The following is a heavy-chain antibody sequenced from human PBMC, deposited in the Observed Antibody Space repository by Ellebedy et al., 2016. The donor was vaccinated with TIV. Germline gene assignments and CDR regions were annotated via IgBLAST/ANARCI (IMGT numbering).Heavy chain of an antibody. J-gene: IGHJ4*02. Sequence: SETLSLTXAVSGGSISSSTYYWGWIRQPPGKGLEWIATIYYSGTTYYNPSLRSRITISVDTSKNQFSLNLSSVTAADTAVYYCARRVGPFDYWGQGTLVTVSS. CDR3: ARRVGPFDY. CDR1: GGSISSSTYY. D-gene: IGHD1-26*01. CDR2: IYYSGTT. V-gene: IGHV4-39*01.